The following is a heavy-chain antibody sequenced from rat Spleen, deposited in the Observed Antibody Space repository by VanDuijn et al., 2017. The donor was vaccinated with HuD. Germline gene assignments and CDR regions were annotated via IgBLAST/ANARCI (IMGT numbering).Heavy chain of an antibody. CDR1: GFTFSNYG. J-gene: IGHJ2*01. CDR3: ARETGYNSYFDY. Sequence: EVQLVESGGGLVQPGRSLKLSCAASGFTFSNYGMTWVRQAPTKGLEWVASISPTGDSTYYRDSVKGRFIISRDNAKNTLFLQMDSLRSEDTATYFCARETGYNSYFDYWGQGVMVTVSS. D-gene: IGHD1-4*01. V-gene: IGHV5-19*01. CDR2: ISPTGDST.